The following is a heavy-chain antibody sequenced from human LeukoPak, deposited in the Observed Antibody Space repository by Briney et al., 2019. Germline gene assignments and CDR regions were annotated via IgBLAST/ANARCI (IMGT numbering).Heavy chain of an antibody. D-gene: IGHD3-10*01. V-gene: IGHV4-39*01. J-gene: IGHJ6*03. CDR3: ARHKMVRGIGYYYYMDV. CDR2: IYYNGST. Sequence: SGTLSLTCTVSGGSISTSSYYWGWIRQSPGKGLQWIGSIYYNGSTYYIPSLKSRVIISVDTSKNQFSLKLSSVTAADTAVYYCARHKMVRGIGYYYYMDVWGKGTTVTISS. CDR1: GGSISTSSYY.